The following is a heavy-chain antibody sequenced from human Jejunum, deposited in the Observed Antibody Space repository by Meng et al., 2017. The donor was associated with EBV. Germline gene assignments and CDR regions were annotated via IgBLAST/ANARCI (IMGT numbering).Heavy chain of an antibody. CDR2: IYNSGST. CDR3: ARNWNF. J-gene: IGHJ4*02. Sequence: GPLQESGPGLGKPSDTLSLSCTGSGGSVSSGTYYWTWIRQPPGKGLEWIGYIYNSGSTNYNPSLKSRVTISLDTSKNQFSLKLSSVTAADTAMYYCARNWNFWGQGTLVTVSS. CDR1: GGSVSSGTYY. V-gene: IGHV4-61*01. D-gene: IGHD1-1*01.